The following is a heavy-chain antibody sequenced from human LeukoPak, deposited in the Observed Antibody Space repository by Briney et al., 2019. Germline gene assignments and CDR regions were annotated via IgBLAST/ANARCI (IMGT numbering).Heavy chain of an antibody. CDR3: ARHSSRVATPEDAFDI. Sequence: SETLSLTCTVSGGSISSYYWSWIRQPPGKGLEWIGYIYYSGSTNYNPSLKSRVTISVDTSKNQFSLKLSSVTAADTAVYYCARHSSRVATPEDAFDIWGQGTMVTVSS. V-gene: IGHV4-59*08. D-gene: IGHD5-12*01. J-gene: IGHJ3*02. CDR2: IYYSGST. CDR1: GGSISSYY.